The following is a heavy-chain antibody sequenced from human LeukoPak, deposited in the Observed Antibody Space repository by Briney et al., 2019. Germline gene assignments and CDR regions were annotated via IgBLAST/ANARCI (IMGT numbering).Heavy chain of an antibody. CDR2: IYYSGST. CDR3: ARGTYYDFWSGYPYYYYYMDV. D-gene: IGHD3-3*01. V-gene: IGHV4-59*01. Sequence: SETLSLTCTVSGGSISSYYWSWIRQPPGKGLEWIGYIYYSGSTNYNPSLKSRVTISVDTSKNQFSLKLSSVTAADTAVYYCARGTYYDFWSGYPYYYYYMDVWGKGTTVTVSS. CDR1: GGSISSYY. J-gene: IGHJ6*03.